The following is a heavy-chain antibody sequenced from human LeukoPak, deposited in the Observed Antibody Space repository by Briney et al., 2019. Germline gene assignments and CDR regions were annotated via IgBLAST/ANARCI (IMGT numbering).Heavy chain of an antibody. J-gene: IGHJ4*02. CDR1: GGSINRINYY. D-gene: IGHD6-13*01. V-gene: IGHV4-39*07. CDR3: VKTNSWPDYYFDY. CDR2: IYYSGST. Sequence: PSETLSLTCTVSGGSINRINYYWGWIRQPPGKGLEWIGTIYYSGSTYSNPSLKSRVAISVDTSKNQFSLKLSSVTAADTAVYYCVKTNSWPDYYFDYWGQGTLVTVSS.